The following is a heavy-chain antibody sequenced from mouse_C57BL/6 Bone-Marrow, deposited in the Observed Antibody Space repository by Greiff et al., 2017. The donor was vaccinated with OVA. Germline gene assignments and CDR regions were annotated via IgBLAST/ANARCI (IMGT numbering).Heavy chain of an antibody. V-gene: IGHV5S21*01. CDR2: ISSGGDYI. CDR1: GFTFSSYA. Sequence: EVMLVESGEGLVKPGGSLKLSCAASGFTFSSYAMSWVRQTPEKRLEWVAYISSGGDYIYYADTVKGRVTISRDNARNTRYLQMSSLKSEDTATYYCTRRLDAMDYWGQGTSVTVSS. CDR3: TRRLDAMDY. J-gene: IGHJ4*01.